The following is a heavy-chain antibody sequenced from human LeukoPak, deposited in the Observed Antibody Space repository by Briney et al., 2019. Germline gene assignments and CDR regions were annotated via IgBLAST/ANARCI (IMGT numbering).Heavy chain of an antibody. CDR2: MNPNSGNT. CDR1: GYTFTSYD. J-gene: IGHJ5*02. Sequence: ASVKVSCKASGYTFTSYDINWVRQATGQGLEWMGWMNPNSGNTGYAQKFQGKVTMTRNTSISTAYMELSSLRSEDTAVYYCARLTSGWYGSWFDPWGQGTLVTVSS. CDR3: ARLTSGWYGSWFDP. V-gene: IGHV1-8*01. D-gene: IGHD6-19*01.